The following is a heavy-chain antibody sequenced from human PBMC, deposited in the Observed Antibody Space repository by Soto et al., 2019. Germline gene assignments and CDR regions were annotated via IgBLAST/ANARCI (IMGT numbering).Heavy chain of an antibody. CDR3: ARMDWGSYRSADWFDP. Sequence: KPSETLSLTCTVSGSSISSSSYYWGWIRQPPGKGLEWIGSIYYSGSTYYNPSLKSRVTISVDTSKNQFSLKLSSVTAADTAVYYCARMDWGSYRSADWFDPWGQGTLVTVSS. D-gene: IGHD3-16*02. J-gene: IGHJ5*02. V-gene: IGHV4-39*01. CDR1: GSSISSSSYY. CDR2: IYYSGST.